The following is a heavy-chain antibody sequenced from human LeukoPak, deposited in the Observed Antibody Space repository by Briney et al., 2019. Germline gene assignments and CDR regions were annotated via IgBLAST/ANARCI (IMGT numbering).Heavy chain of an antibody. V-gene: IGHV4-38-2*02. D-gene: IGHD3-22*01. CDR2: IYHSGST. CDR3: ARRQYYDSSGYYQPRSAFDI. J-gene: IGHJ3*02. Sequence: SETLSLTCTVSGYSISSGFYWGWIRQPPGKGLEWIGSIYHSGSTNYNPSLKSRVTISVDTSKNQFSLKLSSVTAADTAVYYCARRQYYDSSGYYQPRSAFDIWGQGTMVTVSS. CDR1: GYSISSGFY.